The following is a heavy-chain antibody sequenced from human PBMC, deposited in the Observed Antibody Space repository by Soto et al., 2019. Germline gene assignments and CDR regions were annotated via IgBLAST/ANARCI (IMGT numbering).Heavy chain of an antibody. CDR3: TTDPTRAVAGWWDYFDY. Sequence: GGSLRLSCAASGFTFSNAWMNWVRQAPGKGLEWVGRIKSKTDGGTTDYAAPVKGRFTISRDDSKNTLYLQMNSLKTEDTAVYYCTTDPTRAVAGWWDYFDYWGQGTLVTVSS. D-gene: IGHD6-19*01. CDR2: IKSKTDGGTT. J-gene: IGHJ4*02. CDR1: GFTFSNAW. V-gene: IGHV3-15*07.